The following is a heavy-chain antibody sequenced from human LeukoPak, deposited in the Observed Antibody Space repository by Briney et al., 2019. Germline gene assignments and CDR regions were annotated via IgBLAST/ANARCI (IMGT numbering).Heavy chain of an antibody. Sequence: SETLSLTCAVYGGSFSGYYWSWIRQPPGKGLEWIGEINHSGSTNYNPSLKSRVTISVDTSKNQFSLKLSSVTAADTAIYYCARAVSGRFDYWGQGALVTVSS. CDR3: ARAVSGRFDY. V-gene: IGHV4-34*01. CDR2: INHSGST. J-gene: IGHJ4*02. D-gene: IGHD6-19*01. CDR1: GGSFSGYY.